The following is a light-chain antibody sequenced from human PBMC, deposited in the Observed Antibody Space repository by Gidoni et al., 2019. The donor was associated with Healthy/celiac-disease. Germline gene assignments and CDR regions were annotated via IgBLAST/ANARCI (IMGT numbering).Light chain of an antibody. Sequence: EIVMTQSPATLSVSPGERATLSCRASQSGSSNLAWYQQKPGQAPRLLIYGASTRAPGIPARFSGSWSGTEFTLTISSLQSEDFAVYYCQQYNNWPLWTFGQGTKVEIK. V-gene: IGKV3-15*01. CDR3: QQYNNWPLWT. CDR2: GAS. CDR1: QSGSSN. J-gene: IGKJ1*01.